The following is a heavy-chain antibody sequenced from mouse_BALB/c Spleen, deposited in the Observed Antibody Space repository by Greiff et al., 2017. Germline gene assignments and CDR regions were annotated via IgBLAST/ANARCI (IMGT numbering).Heavy chain of an antibody. CDR1: GFNIKDYY. J-gene: IGHJ2*01. Sequence: VQLQQSGAELVRSGASVKLSCTASGFNIKDYYMHWVKQRPEQGLEWIGWIDPENGDTEYAPKFQGKATMTADTSSNTAYLQLSSLTSEDTAVYFCARRGGYSFDYWGQGTTLTVSS. D-gene: IGHD2-3*01. V-gene: IGHV14-4*02. CDR2: IDPENGDT. CDR3: ARRGGYSFDY.